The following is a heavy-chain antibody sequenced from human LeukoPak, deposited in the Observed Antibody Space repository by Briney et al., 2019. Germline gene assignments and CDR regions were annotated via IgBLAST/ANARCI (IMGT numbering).Heavy chain of an antibody. D-gene: IGHD2-2*02. Sequence: ASVKVSCKASGYTFTSYGISWVRQAPGQGLEWMGWISAYNGNTNYAQRFQGRVTMTRDTSISTAYMEVNRLRSDDTAVYYCARERGYCVSSSCYTSDAFDIWGQGTMVTVSS. J-gene: IGHJ3*02. V-gene: IGHV1-18*01. CDR1: GYTFTSYG. CDR2: ISAYNGNT. CDR3: ARERGYCVSSSCYTSDAFDI.